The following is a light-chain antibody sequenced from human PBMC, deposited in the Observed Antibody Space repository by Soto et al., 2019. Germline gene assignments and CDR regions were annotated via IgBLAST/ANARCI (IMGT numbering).Light chain of an antibody. CDR2: DAS. CDR3: QLYGSSRT. Sequence: EIVLTQSPGTLSLSPGERATLSCRASQSVSSRSLAWYRQKPGQAPRLLIYDASSRVTGIPDRFSGSGSGTDFTLTISRLEPEDFAVYYCQLYGSSRTLGQGTKVDIK. CDR1: QSVSSRS. V-gene: IGKV3-20*01. J-gene: IGKJ1*01.